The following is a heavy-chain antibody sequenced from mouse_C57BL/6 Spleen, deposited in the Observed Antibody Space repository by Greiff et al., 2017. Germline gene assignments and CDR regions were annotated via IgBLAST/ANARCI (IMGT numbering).Heavy chain of an antibody. Sequence: QVHVKQSGAELVRPGASVKLSCKASGYTFTDYYINWVKQRPGQGLEWIARIYPGSGNTYYNEKFKGKATLTADKSSSTAYMQLSSLTSEDSAVYFCARYYDGSCYWAFDVWGTGATVTVSS. CDR1: GYTFTDYY. D-gene: IGHD1-1*01. J-gene: IGHJ1*03. V-gene: IGHV1-76*01. CDR2: IYPGSGNT. CDR3: ARYYDGSCYWAFDV.